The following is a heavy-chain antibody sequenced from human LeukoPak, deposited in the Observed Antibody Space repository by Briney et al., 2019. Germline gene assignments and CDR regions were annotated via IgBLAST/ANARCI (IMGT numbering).Heavy chain of an antibody. J-gene: IGHJ5*01. CDR2: INSDGSSA. CDR3: ARHLTYGGWNS. Sequence: GGSLRLSCAASGFTFSSYWMQWVRQAPGKGLVWVSRINSDGSSASYADSVKGRFTISRDNAKNTLYLQMNSLRAEDTAVYYCARHLTYGGWNSGGQGTLVTVSS. CDR1: GFTFSSYW. V-gene: IGHV3-74*01. D-gene: IGHD4-23*01.